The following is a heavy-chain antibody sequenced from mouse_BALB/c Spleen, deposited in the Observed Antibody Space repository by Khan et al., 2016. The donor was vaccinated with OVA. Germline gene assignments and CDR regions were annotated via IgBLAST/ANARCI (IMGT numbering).Heavy chain of an antibody. D-gene: IGHD1-2*01. CDR2: IWGDGST. V-gene: IGHV2-6-7*01. J-gene: IGHJ3*01. CDR1: GFSLTGFG. CDR3: ARELRLGGFAY. Sequence: VQLQESGPGLVAPSQSLSITCTVSGFSLTGFGINWVRQPPGKGLEWLGMIWGDGSTDYNSALKSRLSISKDKSKSQVFLKMNSRQTDDTARYYCARELRLGGFAYWGQGTLVTVSA.